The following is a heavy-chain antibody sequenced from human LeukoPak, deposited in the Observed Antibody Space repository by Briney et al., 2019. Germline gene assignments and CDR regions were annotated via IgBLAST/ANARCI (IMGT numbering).Heavy chain of an antibody. V-gene: IGHV4-59*01. CDR1: GGSISSYY. Sequence: SETLSLTCTVSGGSISSYYWSWIRQPPGKGLEWIGYIYYSGSTNYNPSLKSRVTISVDTSKNRFSLKLSSVIAADTAVYYCARNRSMVRGQNWFAPWGQGTLVTVSS. J-gene: IGHJ5*02. CDR2: IYYSGST. CDR3: ARNRSMVRGQNWFAP. D-gene: IGHD3-10*01.